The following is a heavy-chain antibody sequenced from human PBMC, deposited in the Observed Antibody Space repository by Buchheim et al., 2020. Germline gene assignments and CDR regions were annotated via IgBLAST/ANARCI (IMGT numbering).Heavy chain of an antibody. CDR1: GGSISSGGYY. Sequence: QVQLQESGPGLVKPSQTLSLTCTVSGGSISSGGYYWSWIRQHPGKGLEWIGYSYYSGSSYYTPSLIRRVTISVDTSKKQFSLKLSSVTAADTAVYYCARGKGFYDFWSGYSDHYYYGMDVWGQGTT. J-gene: IGHJ6*02. V-gene: IGHV4-31*03. CDR3: ARGKGFYDFWSGYSDHYYYGMDV. CDR2: SYYSGSS. D-gene: IGHD3-3*01.